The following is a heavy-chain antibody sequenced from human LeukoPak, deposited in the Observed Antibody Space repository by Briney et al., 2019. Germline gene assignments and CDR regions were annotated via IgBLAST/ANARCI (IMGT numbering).Heavy chain of an antibody. J-gene: IGHJ4*02. CDR2: FDPEDGET. CDR3: APGSKWGLLDY. CDR1: GGPFSSYA. Sequence: ASVKVSCKASGGPFSSYATSWVRQAPGKGLEWMGSFDPEDGETIYAQRFQGRVTMTEDTSTDTAYMELSSLRSEDTAVCYCAPGSKWGLLDYWGQGTLVTVSS. D-gene: IGHD1-26*01. V-gene: IGHV1-24*01.